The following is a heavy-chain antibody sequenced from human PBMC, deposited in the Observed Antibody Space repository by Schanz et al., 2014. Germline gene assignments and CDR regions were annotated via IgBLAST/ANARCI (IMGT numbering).Heavy chain of an antibody. CDR1: GYTFTSYS. CDR3: AGTYCSSTSCYTGYYYMDV. J-gene: IGHJ6*03. Sequence: QVQLVQSGAEVKKPGASVKVSCKASGYTFTSYSMHWVRQAPGQGLEWMGIINLSGGSTNNAQKFQGRVTITADKSTSTAYMELTSLRSEDTAVYYCAGTYCSSTSCYTGYYYMDVWGKGTTVTVSS. D-gene: IGHD2-2*02. CDR2: INLSGGST. V-gene: IGHV1-46*01.